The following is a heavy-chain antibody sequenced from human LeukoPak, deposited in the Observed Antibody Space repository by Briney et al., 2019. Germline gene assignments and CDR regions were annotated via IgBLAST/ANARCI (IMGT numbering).Heavy chain of an antibody. J-gene: IGHJ4*02. CDR1: GFIFSNYS. V-gene: IGHV3-48*02. CDR3: ARYFAS. Sequence: GGSLRLSCAASGFIFSNYSMNWVRQAPGKGLEWVSCISSSGSTTSYADSVKGRFTISRDNAKNSLFLLMNSLRDEDTAVYFCARYFASWGQGTLGTVSS. CDR2: ISSSGSTT.